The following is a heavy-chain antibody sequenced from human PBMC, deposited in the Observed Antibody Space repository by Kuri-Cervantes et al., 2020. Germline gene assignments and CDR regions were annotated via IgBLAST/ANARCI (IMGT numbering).Heavy chain of an antibody. D-gene: IGHD6-19*01. J-gene: IGHJ4*02. Sequence: GESLKISCAASGFTFSSYGMHWVRQAPGKGLEWVAVISYDGSNKYYADSVKGRFTISRDNAKNSLYLQMNSLRAEDTALYYCAKDAIAVAGTEFDYGGQGTLVTVSS. V-gene: IGHV3-30*18. CDR2: ISYDGSNK. CDR3: AKDAIAVAGTEFDY. CDR1: GFTFSSYG.